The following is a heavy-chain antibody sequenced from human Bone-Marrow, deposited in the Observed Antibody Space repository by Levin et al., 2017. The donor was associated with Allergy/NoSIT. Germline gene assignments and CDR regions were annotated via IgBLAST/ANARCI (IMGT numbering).Heavy chain of an antibody. CDR1: GGSISTYF. V-gene: IGHV4-59*01. CDR2: LSSSGSS. CDR3: ARDRVITSSNTYYYYGVDV. D-gene: IGHD4-11*01. Sequence: SETLSLTCTVSGGSISTYFWSWIRQPPGKGLEWIGHLSSSGSSNYNPSLKSRVTISVATSKNQLSLKLTSVTAAYSAVYYCARDRVITSSNTYYYYGVDVWGQGTTVTVSS. J-gene: IGHJ6*02.